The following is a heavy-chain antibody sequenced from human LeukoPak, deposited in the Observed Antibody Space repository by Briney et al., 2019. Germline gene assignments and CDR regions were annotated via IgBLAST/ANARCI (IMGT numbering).Heavy chain of an antibody. D-gene: IGHD6-19*01. CDR3: ATVPGIAVAGLGS. Sequence: GGSLRLSCAASGFTFDDYAMHWVRQAPGKGLEWVSGISWNSGSIGYADSVKGRFTISRDNAKNSLYLQMNSLRAEDTALYYCATVPGIAVAGLGSWGQGTLVTVSS. J-gene: IGHJ5*02. V-gene: IGHV3-9*01. CDR1: GFTFDDYA. CDR2: ISWNSGSI.